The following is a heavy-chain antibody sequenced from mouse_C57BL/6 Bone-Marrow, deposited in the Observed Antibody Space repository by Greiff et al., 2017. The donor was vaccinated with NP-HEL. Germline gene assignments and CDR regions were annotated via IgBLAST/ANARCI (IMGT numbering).Heavy chain of an antibody. CDR3: ANYGSSYSYFDY. CDR1: GYTFTSYW. V-gene: IGHV1-50*01. J-gene: IGHJ2*01. CDR2: IDPSDSYT. Sequence: QVQLQQPGAELVKPGASVKLSCKASGYTFTSYWMQWVKQRPGQGLEWIGEIDPSDSYTNYNQKFKGKATLTVDTSSSTAYMQLSSLTSEDSAVYYCANYGSSYSYFDYWGQGTTLTVSS. D-gene: IGHD1-1*01.